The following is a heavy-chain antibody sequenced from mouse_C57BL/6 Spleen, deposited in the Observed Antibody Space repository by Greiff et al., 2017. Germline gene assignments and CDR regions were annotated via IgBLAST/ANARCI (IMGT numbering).Heavy chain of an antibody. CDR1: GFTFSDYG. CDR2: ISSGSSTI. Sequence: EVKLVESGGGLVKPGGSLKLSCAASGFTFSDYGMHWVRQAPEKGLEWVAYISSGSSTIYYADTVKCRFTISRDNAKNTLFLQMTSLRSEDTAMYYCARGYGNYPYYLDYWGQGTTLTVSS. D-gene: IGHD2-1*01. V-gene: IGHV5-17*01. J-gene: IGHJ2*01. CDR3: ARGYGNYPYYLDY.